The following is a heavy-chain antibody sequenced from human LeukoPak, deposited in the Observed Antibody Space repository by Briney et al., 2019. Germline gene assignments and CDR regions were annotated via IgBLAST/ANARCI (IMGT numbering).Heavy chain of an antibody. J-gene: IGHJ6*02. CDR1: GFTFGSYD. Sequence: GGSLRLSCEASGFTFGSYDMQWVRQAPGKGLEWVALISYDGSNKYYADSVKGRLTISRDNSKNTLYLQMNSLRAEDTAVYYSVFDWLLKWDVWGQGTTVTVSS. CDR2: ISYDGSNK. CDR3: VFDWLLKWDV. D-gene: IGHD3-9*01. V-gene: IGHV3-30*03.